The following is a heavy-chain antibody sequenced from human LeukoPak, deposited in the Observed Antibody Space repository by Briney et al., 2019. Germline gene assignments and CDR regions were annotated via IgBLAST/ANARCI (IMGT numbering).Heavy chain of an antibody. Sequence: GGSLRLSCAASGFTFSTYWMHWVRQAPGKGLVWVSHINPDGSSTKYADSVKGRFTISRDSAKNTLYLQMNSLRTEDTAVYYCARDHEGPTLLDYWGQGTLVTVSS. D-gene: IGHD1-26*01. V-gene: IGHV3-74*01. CDR3: ARDHEGPTLLDY. J-gene: IGHJ4*02. CDR1: GFTFSTYW. CDR2: INPDGSST.